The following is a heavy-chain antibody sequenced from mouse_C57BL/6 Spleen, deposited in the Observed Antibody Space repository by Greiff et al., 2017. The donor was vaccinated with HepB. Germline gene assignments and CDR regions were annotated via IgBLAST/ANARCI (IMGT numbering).Heavy chain of an antibody. Sequence: EVMLVESGGGLVKPGGSLKLSCAASGFTFSDYGMHWVRQGPEKGLEWVAYISSGSSTIYYADTVKGRITISRDNAKNTLFLQMTRLRSEDTAMYYCARVDGYYDAMDYWGQGTSVTVSS. CDR2: ISSGSSTI. J-gene: IGHJ4*01. CDR1: GFTFSDYG. D-gene: IGHD2-3*01. V-gene: IGHV5-17*01. CDR3: ARVDGYYDAMDY.